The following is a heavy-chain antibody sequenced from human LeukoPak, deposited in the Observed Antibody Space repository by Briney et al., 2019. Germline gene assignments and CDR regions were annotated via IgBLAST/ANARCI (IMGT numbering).Heavy chain of an antibody. Sequence: GESLKISCKGSGYSFTSYWIGWVRQMPGRGLEWMGIIYPGDSDTRYSPSFQGQVTISADKSISTAYLQWSSLKASDTAMYYCARGVYYYDSSGYHTHAEYFQHWGQGTLVTVSS. CDR1: GYSFTSYW. D-gene: IGHD3-22*01. V-gene: IGHV5-51*01. J-gene: IGHJ1*01. CDR2: IYPGDSDT. CDR3: ARGVYYYDSSGYHTHAEYFQH.